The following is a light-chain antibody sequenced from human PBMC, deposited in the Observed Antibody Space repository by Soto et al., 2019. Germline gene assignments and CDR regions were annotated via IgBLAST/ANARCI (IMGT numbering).Light chain of an antibody. J-gene: IGKJ1*01. CDR2: ETS. V-gene: IGKV1-5*03. CDR3: LQHNSYPGT. CDR1: QTISSW. Sequence: DIQLTQSPSTLSASVGDRVTITCRASQTISSWLAWYQQKPGKAPNLLIYETSNLESGVPSRFSGSGSGTEFTLTISSLQPDDFATYYCLQHNSYPGTFGQGTKVEIK.